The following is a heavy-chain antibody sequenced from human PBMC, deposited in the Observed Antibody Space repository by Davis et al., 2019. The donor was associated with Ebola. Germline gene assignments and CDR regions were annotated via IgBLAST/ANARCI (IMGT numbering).Heavy chain of an antibody. J-gene: IGHJ4*02. Sequence: ASVKVSCKASGYTFTDYHIHWVRQAPGQGLEWMGWIDADSGGTNYAEKFQGRVTMTRDTSISTAYMELNGLRSDDTAVYYCARGRRVEALLSDYWGQGTLVTVSS. D-gene: IGHD2/OR15-2a*01. CDR3: ARGRRVEALLSDY. CDR2: IDADSGGT. CDR1: GYTFTDYH. V-gene: IGHV1-2*02.